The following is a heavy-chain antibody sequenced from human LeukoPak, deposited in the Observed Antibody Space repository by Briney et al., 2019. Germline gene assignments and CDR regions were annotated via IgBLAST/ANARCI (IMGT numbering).Heavy chain of an antibody. Sequence: GGSLRLSCAASGFTFSSYGMHWVRQAPGKGLEWVAVISYDGSNKYYADSVKGRFTISRDNSKNTLYLQMNSLRAEDTAVYYCARANIGTNAFDIWGQGTMVTVSS. V-gene: IGHV3-30*03. CDR1: GFTFSSYG. J-gene: IGHJ3*02. CDR3: ARANIGTNAFDI. CDR2: ISYDGSNK. D-gene: IGHD1-7*01.